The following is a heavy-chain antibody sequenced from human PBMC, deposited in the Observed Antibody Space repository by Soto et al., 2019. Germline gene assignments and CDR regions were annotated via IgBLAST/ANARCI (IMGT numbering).Heavy chain of an antibody. J-gene: IGHJ4*02. CDR2: ISGSGGST. CDR3: AKEPFFQGPITVAGSWYFDY. CDR1: GFTFSSYA. D-gene: IGHD6-19*01. Sequence: GGSLRLSCAASGFTFSSYAMSWVRQAPGKGLEWVSAISGSGGSTYYADSVKGRFTISRDNSKNTLYLQMNSLRAEDTAVYYCAKEPFFQGPITVAGSWYFDYWGQGTLVTVSS. V-gene: IGHV3-23*01.